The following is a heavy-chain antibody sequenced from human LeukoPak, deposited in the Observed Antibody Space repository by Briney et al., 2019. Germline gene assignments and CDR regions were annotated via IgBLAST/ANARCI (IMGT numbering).Heavy chain of an antibody. CDR3: ARDRPAGGVGDFDH. CDR1: GXTFRDNA. Sequence: PGGSLRLSCAASGXTFRDNAMSWVRQAPGKGLEWVSGISGSGVNTHFADSVKGRFTISRDNSKNTLYLQMNSLRVEDTAVYYCARDRPAGGVGDFDHWGQGTLVTVSS. J-gene: IGHJ4*02. CDR2: ISGSGVNT. V-gene: IGHV3-23*01. D-gene: IGHD3-16*01.